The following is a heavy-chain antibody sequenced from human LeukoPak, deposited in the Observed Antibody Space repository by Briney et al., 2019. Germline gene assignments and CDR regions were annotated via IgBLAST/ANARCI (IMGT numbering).Heavy chain of an antibody. CDR3: ARTPVTTFYYYYYCMDV. J-gene: IGHJ6*03. CDR1: GYTFTGYY. Sequence: ASVKVSCKASGYTFTGYYMHWVRQAPGQGLEWMGWINPNSGGTNDAQKFQGRVTMTRDTSISTAYMELSRLRSDDTAVYYCARTPVTTFYYYYYCMDVWGKGTTVTVSS. CDR2: INPNSGGT. D-gene: IGHD4-17*01. V-gene: IGHV1-2*02.